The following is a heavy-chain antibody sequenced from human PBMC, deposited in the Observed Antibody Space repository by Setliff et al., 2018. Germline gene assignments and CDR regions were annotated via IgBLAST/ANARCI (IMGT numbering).Heavy chain of an antibody. CDR2: VNSDGSST. J-gene: IGHJ4*02. CDR3: AKGGYSGSHYFDY. CDR1: GFTFVNYW. V-gene: IGHV3-74*01. D-gene: IGHD1-26*01. Sequence: PGGSLRLSCAASGFTFVNYWMHWVRQAPGKGLVWVSRVNSDGSSTIYADSVKGRFTISRDNSNNALYLQMNSLRAEDTAIYYCAKGGYSGSHYFDYWGQGTLVTVSS.